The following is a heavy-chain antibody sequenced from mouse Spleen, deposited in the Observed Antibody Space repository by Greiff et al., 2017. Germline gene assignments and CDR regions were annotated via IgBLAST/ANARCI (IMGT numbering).Heavy chain of an antibody. CDR1: GFNIKDYY. V-gene: IGHV14-4*02. D-gene: IGHD1-1*01. Sequence: EVQLQESGAELVRSGASVKLSCTASGFNIKDYYMHWVKQRPEQGLVWIGWIAPANGDTESAPTFPGKATMTAYPPSNTSYLQLSSLTSEDTAVYYCNAVGYYGSSYRFAYWGQGTLVTVSA. CDR3: NAVGYYGSSYRFAY. CDR2: IAPANGDT. J-gene: IGHJ3*01.